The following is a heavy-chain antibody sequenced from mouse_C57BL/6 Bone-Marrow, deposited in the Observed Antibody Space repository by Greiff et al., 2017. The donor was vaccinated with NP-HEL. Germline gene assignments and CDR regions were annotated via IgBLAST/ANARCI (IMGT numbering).Heavy chain of an antibody. Sequence: EVQLQQSGAELVRPGASVKLSCTVSGFNIKDDYMHWVKQRPEQGLEWIGWIDPESGDTEYASKFQGKATITADTSSSTAYLQLSSLTSEDTAVYYCTTGGSSPYAMDNGGRGTAATVTA. J-gene: IGHJ4*01. V-gene: IGHV14-4*01. D-gene: IGHD1-1*01. CDR1: GFNIKDDY. CDR2: IDPESGDT. CDR3: TTGGSSPYAMDN.